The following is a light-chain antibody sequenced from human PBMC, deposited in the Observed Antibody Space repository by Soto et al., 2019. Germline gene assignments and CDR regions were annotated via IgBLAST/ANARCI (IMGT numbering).Light chain of an antibody. CDR3: AAWDDSLKAML. CDR1: GSNIGENA. J-gene: IGLJ3*02. CDR2: SNA. Sequence: QSVLTQPPSASGTPGQTVTISCSGSGSNIGENAVNWYQHLPGTAPQLLIYSNALRPSGVPHRFSGSKSGTAGSLDISGLQSEDEAHYYCAAWDDSLKAMLFGGGTQLTVL. V-gene: IGLV1-44*01.